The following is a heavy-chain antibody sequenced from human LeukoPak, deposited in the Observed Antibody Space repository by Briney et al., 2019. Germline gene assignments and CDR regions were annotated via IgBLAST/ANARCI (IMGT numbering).Heavy chain of an antibody. Sequence: SQTLSLTCAVSGGSISSGGYSWSWIRQPPGKGLEWIGYIYHSGSTYYNPSLKSRVTISVDRSKNQSSLKLSSVTAADTAVYYCARGSGGYYDSSGQKRGGAFDIWGQGTMVTVSS. CDR1: GGSISSGGYS. V-gene: IGHV4-30-2*01. CDR3: ARGSGGYYDSSGQKRGGAFDI. CDR2: IYHSGST. D-gene: IGHD3-22*01. J-gene: IGHJ3*02.